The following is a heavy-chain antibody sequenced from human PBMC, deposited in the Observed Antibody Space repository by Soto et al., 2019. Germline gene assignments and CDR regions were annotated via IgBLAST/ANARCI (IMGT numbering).Heavy chain of an antibody. V-gene: IGHV1-3*01. CDR3: AREYISSWFDY. CDR1: GYTFSGYY. D-gene: IGHD6-13*01. CDR2: INAGNGNT. Sequence: ASVKVSCKASGYTFSGYYMHWVRQAPGQELEWMAWINAGNGNTKYSQNFQGRVTITRDTSASTAYMELSRLRFDDTAVYYCAREYISSWFDYWGQGTLVTVSS. J-gene: IGHJ4*02.